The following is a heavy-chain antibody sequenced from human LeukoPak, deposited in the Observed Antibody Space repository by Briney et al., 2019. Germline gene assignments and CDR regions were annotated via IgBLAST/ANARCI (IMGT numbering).Heavy chain of an antibody. D-gene: IGHD3-10*01. V-gene: IGHV1-2*02. CDR1: GHTFTGDY. Sequence: GASVKVSCKDSGHTFTGDYMHWVCQAPGQGLEWMGWINPISVGTNYAQKFQGRVTITRDTSIRTAYMELSGLTSDSAVYYCVLRGVDHDVFDIWGQRTAVTVSS. CDR3: VLRGVDHDVFDI. CDR2: INPISVGT. J-gene: IGHJ3*02.